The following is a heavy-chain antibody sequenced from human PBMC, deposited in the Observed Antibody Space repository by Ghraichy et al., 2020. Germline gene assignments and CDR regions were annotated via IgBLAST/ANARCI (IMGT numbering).Heavy chain of an antibody. J-gene: IGHJ4*02. CDR1: GFTFTSYG. V-gene: IGHV1-18*01. CDR2: ISADDGTT. D-gene: IGHD3-22*01. Sequence: ASVKVSCKSSGFTFTSYGFSWVRQAPGQGLEWMGWISADDGTTRYAEQFQGRVTITSDTSATTVSMELRSLRSDDTAVYFCARDNYDSRGYYPTVDFWGQGTLVTVSS. CDR3: ARDNYDSRGYYPTVDF.